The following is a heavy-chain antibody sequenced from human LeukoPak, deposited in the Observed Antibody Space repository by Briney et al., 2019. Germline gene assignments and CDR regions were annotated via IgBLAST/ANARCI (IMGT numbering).Heavy chain of an antibody. V-gene: IGHV4-59*01. CDR2: IYYSGST. D-gene: IGHD3-3*01. CDR1: GGSISSYY. CDR3: ARSLSYYDFWSGYYSPYFDY. Sequence: SETLSLTCTVSGGSISSYYWRWIRQPPGKGLEWIGYIYYSGSTNYNPSLKSRVTISVDTSKNQFSLKLSSVTAADTAVYYCARSLSYYDFWSGYYSPYFDYWGQGTLVTVSS. J-gene: IGHJ4*02.